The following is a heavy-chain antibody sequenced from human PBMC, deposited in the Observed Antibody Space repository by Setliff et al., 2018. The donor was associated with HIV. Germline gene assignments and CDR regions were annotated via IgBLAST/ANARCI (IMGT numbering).Heavy chain of an antibody. D-gene: IGHD4-17*01. CDR3: ATPVTSRGYYYMDV. Sequence: SETLSLTCAVYGGSLSSSYWTWIRQPPGKGLEWIGTIYYSGSTYYNPSLKSRVTISVDTSKNQFSLKLSSVTAADTAVYYCATPVTSRGYYYMDVWGKGTTVTVSS. J-gene: IGHJ6*03. V-gene: IGHV4-34*01. CDR2: IYYSGST. CDR1: GGSLSSSY.